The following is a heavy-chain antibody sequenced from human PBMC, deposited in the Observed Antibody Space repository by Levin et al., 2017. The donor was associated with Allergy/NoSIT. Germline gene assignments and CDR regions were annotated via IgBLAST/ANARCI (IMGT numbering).Heavy chain of an antibody. J-gene: IGHJ6*02. V-gene: IGHV3-23*01. CDR1: GFTFRNYA. D-gene: IGHD3-10*01. CDR2: VIGSGSST. CDR3: AKWGGLDYYGSRTGPQKHYYYYGMDV. Sequence: GGSLRLSCAASGFTFRNYAMSWVRQASGEGLEWVSSVIGSGSSTYYADSVKGRFTISRDNSKNTLYLQMHSLRAEDTAIYYCAKWGGLDYYGSRTGPQKHYYYYGMDVWGQGTTVTVSS.